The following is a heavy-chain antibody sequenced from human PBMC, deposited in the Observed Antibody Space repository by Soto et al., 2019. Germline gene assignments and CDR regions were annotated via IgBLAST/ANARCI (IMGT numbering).Heavy chain of an antibody. CDR3: AKDVGSYIYYYGMDV. D-gene: IGHD3-10*01. J-gene: IGHJ6*02. Sequence: GGSLRLSCAASGFTLSRHTMNWVRQAPGKGLEWVSGISWNSGNVGYADSVKGRFTISRDNAKNSLYLQMNSLRPEDTALYYCAKDVGSYIYYYGMDVWGQGTTGTVSS. CDR1: GFTLSRHT. V-gene: IGHV3-9*01. CDR2: ISWNSGNV.